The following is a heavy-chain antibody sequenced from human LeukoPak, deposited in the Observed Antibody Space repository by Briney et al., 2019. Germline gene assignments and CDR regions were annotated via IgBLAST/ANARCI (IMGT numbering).Heavy chain of an antibody. CDR1: GYTFTSYY. CDR3: ARTQQLVLRSPLDP. V-gene: IGHV1-46*01. Sequence: ASVKVSCKASGYTFTSYYIYWMRQAHGHGLDWMGIINPSGGRTNYAHKFQGRVTMTRDMSTSTVYMELSSLRSEDTAVYYCARTQQLVLRSPLDPWGQGTLVTVSS. CDR2: INPSGGRT. D-gene: IGHD6-13*01. J-gene: IGHJ5*02.